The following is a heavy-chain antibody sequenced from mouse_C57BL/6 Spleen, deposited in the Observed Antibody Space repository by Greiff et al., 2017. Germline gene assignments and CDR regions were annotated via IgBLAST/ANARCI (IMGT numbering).Heavy chain of an antibody. CDR3: ARGVYDGDAWFAY. V-gene: IGHV1-15*01. D-gene: IGHD2-3*01. Sequence: QVQLQQSGAELVRPGASVTLSCKASGYTFTDYEMHWVKQTPVHGLEWIGAIDPETGGTAYNQKFKGKAILTADKSSSTAYMELRSLTSEDSAVYYCARGVYDGDAWFAYWGQGTLVTVSA. J-gene: IGHJ3*01. CDR1: GYTFTDYE. CDR2: IDPETGGT.